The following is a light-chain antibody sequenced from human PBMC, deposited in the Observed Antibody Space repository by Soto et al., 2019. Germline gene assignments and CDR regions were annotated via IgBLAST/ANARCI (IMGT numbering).Light chain of an antibody. J-gene: IGKJ2*01. Sequence: DIQMTQSPSTLSASVGDRVTITCRASQSISSWLAWYQQKPGKAPKLLIYKASSLESGVPSRFSGSGSGTEFTLTISSLLPDDFATYYCQQYNSYSLFGQGTKLEIK. CDR1: QSISSW. CDR2: KAS. V-gene: IGKV1-5*03. CDR3: QQYNSYSL.